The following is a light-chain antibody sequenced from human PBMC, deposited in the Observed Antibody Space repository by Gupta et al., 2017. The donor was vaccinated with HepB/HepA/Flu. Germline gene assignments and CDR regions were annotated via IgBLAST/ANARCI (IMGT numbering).Light chain of an antibody. J-gene: IGLJ2*01. Sequence: QSALTQPASLSGSPGQSITISCTGTSSEIGHYNFVSWYQQYPGKAPTLLIYDVSSRPSGVSARFSGSKSANTASLTISGLQTEDEADYHCSSYTTSNTIVFGGGTQVTVL. CDR1: SSEIGHYNF. CDR3: SSYTTSNTIV. V-gene: IGLV2-14*03. CDR2: DVS.